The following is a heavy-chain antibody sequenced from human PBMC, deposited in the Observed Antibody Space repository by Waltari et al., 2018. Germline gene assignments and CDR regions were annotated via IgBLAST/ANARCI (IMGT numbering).Heavy chain of an antibody. CDR1: SGSLRSYY. V-gene: IGHV4-59*01. Sequence: QVQLQESGPGLVRPSETLSLTCTVSSGSLRSYYWTCIRQPPGKGLEWVGYIYYSGSTSYNPSLKSRVTMSVDTSMDKFSLKLSSVTAADTAIYYCARLLYDSSGYWFDSWGQGTLVTVSS. CDR2: IYYSGST. J-gene: IGHJ5*01. CDR3: ARLLYDSSGYWFDS. D-gene: IGHD3-22*01.